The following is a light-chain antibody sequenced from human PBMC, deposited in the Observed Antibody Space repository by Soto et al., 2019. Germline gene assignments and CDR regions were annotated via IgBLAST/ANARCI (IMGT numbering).Light chain of an antibody. V-gene: IGKV2-28*01. CDR3: MQDLQSPMYT. Sequence: DIVMTQSPLSLPVTPGEPASISCRSSQSLLHSNGYNYLDWYLQKTGQSPKILNYMGSNRASGVTDRLRGSGSYPDCTMKISRVEAEDVGVYYCMQDLQSPMYTFGQGTKLEIK. J-gene: IGKJ2*01. CDR1: QSLLHSNGYNY. CDR2: MGS.